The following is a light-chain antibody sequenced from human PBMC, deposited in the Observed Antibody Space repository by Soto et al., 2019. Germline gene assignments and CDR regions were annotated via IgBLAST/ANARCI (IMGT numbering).Light chain of an antibody. CDR2: AAS. J-gene: IGKJ4*01. CDR1: QSISSY. Sequence: DIQLTQSPSSLSASVGDRVTITCRASQSISSYLNWYQQKPGKAPKLLIYAASSLQSGVPSRFSGSGSGTDFTLTISSLQPEDFATYYCQQSYSTPLTGGGGTKVDIK. CDR3: QQSYSTPLT. V-gene: IGKV1-39*01.